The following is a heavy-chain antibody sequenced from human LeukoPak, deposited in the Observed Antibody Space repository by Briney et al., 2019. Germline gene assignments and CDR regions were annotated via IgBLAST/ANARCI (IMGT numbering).Heavy chain of an antibody. J-gene: IGHJ4*02. CDR2: IWSDGTDK. D-gene: IGHD4-11*01. Sequence: PGGSLRLSCATSGFTFSHYGMHWVRQAPGKGLEWVAVIWSDGTDKYYGDSVKGRFTISRDNSKNTVYLQMNSLRVEDTAVYYCGKDAQRGFDFSNSLESWGQGTLVTVSS. CDR3: GKDAQRGFDFSNSLES. V-gene: IGHV3-33*06. CDR1: GFTFSHYG.